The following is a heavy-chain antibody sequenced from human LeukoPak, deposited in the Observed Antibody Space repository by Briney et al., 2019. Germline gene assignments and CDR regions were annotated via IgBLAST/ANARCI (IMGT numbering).Heavy chain of an antibody. V-gene: IGHV1-24*01. Sequence: GASGKVSCKVSGYTLTELSMHWVRQAPGKGLEWMGGFDPEDGETIYAQKFQGRVTITTDESTSTAYMELSSLRSEDTAVYYCARAPPLVTDAFDIWGQGTMVTVSS. D-gene: IGHD3-16*02. J-gene: IGHJ3*02. CDR3: ARAPPLVTDAFDI. CDR2: FDPEDGET. CDR1: GYTLTELS.